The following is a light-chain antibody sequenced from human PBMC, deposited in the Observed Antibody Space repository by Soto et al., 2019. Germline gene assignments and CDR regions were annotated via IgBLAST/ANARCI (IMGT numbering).Light chain of an antibody. CDR2: QDS. V-gene: IGLV3-1*01. CDR1: KLGDKY. J-gene: IGLJ1*01. Sequence: SYELTQPPSVSVSPGQTASITCSGDKLGDKYACWYQQKPGQSPVLVIYQDSKRPSGIPERFSGSNSGNTATLTISGTQAMDEADYYCQAWDSSTAHVFGNGTKVTVL. CDR3: QAWDSSTAHV.